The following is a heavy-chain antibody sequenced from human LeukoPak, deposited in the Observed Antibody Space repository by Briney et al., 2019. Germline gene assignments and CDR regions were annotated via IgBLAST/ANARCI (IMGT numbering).Heavy chain of an antibody. CDR1: GFTFSSYG. V-gene: IGHV1-2*02. CDR2: INPNSGGT. D-gene: IGHD3-22*01. J-gene: IGHJ4*02. Sequence: GGSLRLSCAASGFTFSSYGMHWVRQAPGQGLEWMGWINPNSGGTNYAQKFQGRVTMTRDTSISTAYMELSRLRSDDTAVYYCAREFVLRYYDSSGYYPPDYWGQGTLVAVSS. CDR3: AREFVLRYYDSSGYYPPDY.